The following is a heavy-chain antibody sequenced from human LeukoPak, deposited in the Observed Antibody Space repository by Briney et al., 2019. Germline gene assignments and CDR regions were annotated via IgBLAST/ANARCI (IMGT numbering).Heavy chain of an antibody. V-gene: IGHV1-46*01. CDR1: GYTFTSYY. Sequence: EASVKVSCKASGYTFTSYYMHWVRQAPGQGLEWMGIINPSGGSTGYAQKFQGRVTMTRNTSISTAYMELSSLRSEDTAVYYCAVDGGDCYSCVDYWGQGTLVTVSS. J-gene: IGHJ4*02. CDR2: INPSGGST. D-gene: IGHD2-21*02. CDR3: AVDGGDCYSCVDY.